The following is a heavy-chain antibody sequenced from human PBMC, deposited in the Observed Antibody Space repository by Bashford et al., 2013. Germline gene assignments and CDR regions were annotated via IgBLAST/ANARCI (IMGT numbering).Heavy chain of an antibody. V-gene: IGHV3-21*01. CDR2: ISSSSSYI. D-gene: IGHD1-26*01. Sequence: GSLRLSCAASGFTFSSYSMNWVRQAPGKGLEWVSSISSSSSYIYYADSVKGRFTISRDNAKNSLYLQMNSLRAEDTAVYYCAKWELRIDYYYYGMDVWGQGTTVTVSS. J-gene: IGHJ6*02. CDR1: GFTFSSYS. CDR3: AKWELRIDYYYYGMDV.